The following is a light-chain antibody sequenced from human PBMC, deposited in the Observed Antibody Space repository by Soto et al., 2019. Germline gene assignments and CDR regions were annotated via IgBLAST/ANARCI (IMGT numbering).Light chain of an antibody. CDR3: QQFGSSPGFT. CDR2: GAS. J-gene: IGKJ3*01. CDR1: QSINSRY. Sequence: EFVLTQSPGTLSLSPGERATLSCRASQSINSRYLAWYQQKPGQAPRLLIYGASSRATGIPDRFSGSGSGTDFPLTISRLEPEDFAVYYCQQFGSSPGFTFGPGTKVDIK. V-gene: IGKV3-20*01.